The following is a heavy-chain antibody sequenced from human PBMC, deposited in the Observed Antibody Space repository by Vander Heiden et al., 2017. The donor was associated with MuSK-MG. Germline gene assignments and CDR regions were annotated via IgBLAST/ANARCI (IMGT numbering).Heavy chain of an antibody. CDR2: IWYDGSNK. J-gene: IGHJ3*02. D-gene: IGHD4-17*01. CDR1: GFTFSSYG. V-gene: IGHV3-33*06. Sequence: QVQLVESGGGVVQPGRSLRLSCAASGFTFSSYGMHWVRQAPGKGLEWVAVIWYDGSNKYYADSVKGRFTISRDNSKNTLYMQMNRLRAEDTAVYYCAKPFDYGVLNDAFDIWGQGTMVTVSS. CDR3: AKPFDYGVLNDAFDI.